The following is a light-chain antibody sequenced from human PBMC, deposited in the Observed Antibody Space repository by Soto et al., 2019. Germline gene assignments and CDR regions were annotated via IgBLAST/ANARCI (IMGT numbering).Light chain of an antibody. CDR1: QGITNR. J-gene: IGKJ5*01. CDR2: EAS. CDR3: QQANSFPIT. V-gene: IGKV1D-12*01. Sequence: DIQMTQSPSSLSLSPGDRATITCRASQGITNRLAWYQQKPGKAPKLLIYEASSMQSGVPARISGSGSGTDFTLTISSLQPEDFATYYCQQANSFPITFGQGTRLEIK.